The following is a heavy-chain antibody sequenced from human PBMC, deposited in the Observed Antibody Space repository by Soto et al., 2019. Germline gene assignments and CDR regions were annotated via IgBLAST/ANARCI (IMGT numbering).Heavy chain of an antibody. CDR1: GFSLSTSGVG. J-gene: IGHJ4*02. CDR3: ARHIVVVPAAIRYFDY. Sequence: PTLVNPTQTLTLTCTFSGFSLSTSGVGVGWIRQPPGKALEWLALIYWDDDKRYSPSLKSRLTITKDTSKNQVVLTMTNMDPVDTATYYCARHIVVVPAAIRYFDYWGQGTLVTVSS. D-gene: IGHD2-2*01. CDR2: IYWDDDK. V-gene: IGHV2-5*02.